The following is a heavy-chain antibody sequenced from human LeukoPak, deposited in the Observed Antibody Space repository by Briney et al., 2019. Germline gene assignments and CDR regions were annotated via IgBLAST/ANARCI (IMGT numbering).Heavy chain of an antibody. CDR3: AKESRGSYSDY. D-gene: IGHD1-26*01. V-gene: IGHV3-30*02. CDR1: GFTFSSSG. J-gene: IGHJ4*02. Sequence: GGSLRLSCAASGFTFSSSGMNSVRQAPGKGLEWVAFIRYDGTNKYYADSVKARFTISRDNSKNTVYLQMNNLRTENTDVYYCAKESRGSYSDYWGQGTLVTVSS. CDR2: IRYDGTNK.